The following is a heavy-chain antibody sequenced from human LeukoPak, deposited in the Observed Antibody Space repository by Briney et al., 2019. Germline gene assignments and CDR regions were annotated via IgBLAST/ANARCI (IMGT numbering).Heavy chain of an antibody. CDR1: GFTFSSYW. CDR2: IYSGGST. CDR3: ARTATGYCSSTSCYTRDAFDI. D-gene: IGHD2-2*02. J-gene: IGHJ3*02. V-gene: IGHV3-53*01. Sequence: GGSLRLSCAASGFTFSSYWMNWVRQAPGKGLEWVSVIYSGGSTYYADSVKGRFTISRDNSKNTLYLQMNSLRAEDTAVYYCARTATGYCSSTSCYTRDAFDIWGQGTMVTVSS.